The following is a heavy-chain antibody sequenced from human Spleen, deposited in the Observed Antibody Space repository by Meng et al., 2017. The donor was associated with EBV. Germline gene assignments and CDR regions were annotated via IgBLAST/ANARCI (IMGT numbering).Heavy chain of an antibody. CDR1: GFTFSSYW. Sequence: VRLVESGGGLVQPGGSLRLSCASSGFTFSSYWMHWARQAPGKGLVWVSHINSDGISTSYADSVRGRFTISRDNAKNTLYLQMNSLRAEDTAVYYCVSEPPSPYLRAYWGQGTLVTVSS. V-gene: IGHV3-74*01. CDR2: INSDGIST. D-gene: IGHD3-10*01. CDR3: VSEPPSPYLRAY. J-gene: IGHJ4*02.